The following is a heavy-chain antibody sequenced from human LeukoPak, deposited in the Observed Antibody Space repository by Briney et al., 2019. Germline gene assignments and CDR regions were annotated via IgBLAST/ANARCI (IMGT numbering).Heavy chain of an antibody. V-gene: IGHV4-31*03. D-gene: IGHD2-2*01. Sequence: PSQTLSLTCNVSGVSVSDGRYYWTWIRQHPGKGLEWIGYKYYSRSAKYNASLKSRLTISIDTSKNQFSLQLSSVTAADTATYYCATPYCSSISCLDVFNMWGQGTRVTVSS. CDR1: GVSVSDGRYY. J-gene: IGHJ3*02. CDR2: KYYSRSA. CDR3: ATPYCSSISCLDVFNM.